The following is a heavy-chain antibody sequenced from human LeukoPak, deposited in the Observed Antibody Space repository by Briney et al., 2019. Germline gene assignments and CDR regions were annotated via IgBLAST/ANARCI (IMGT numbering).Heavy chain of an antibody. CDR3: ARVLGYCSSTSCYSSSSLYYYYYMDV. CDR1: GYTFTGYY. D-gene: IGHD2-2*02. J-gene: IGHJ6*03. CDR2: IIPIFGTA. V-gene: IGHV1-69*06. Sequence: ASVKVSCKASGYTFTGYYMHWVRQAPGQGLEWMGGIIPIFGTANYAQKFQGRVTITADKSTSTAYMELSSLRSEDTAVYYCARVLGYCSSTSCYSSSSLYYYYYMDVWGKGTTVTVSS.